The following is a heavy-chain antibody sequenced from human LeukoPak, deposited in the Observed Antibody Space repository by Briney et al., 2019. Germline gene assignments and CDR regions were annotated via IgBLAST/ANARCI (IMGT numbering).Heavy chain of an antibody. V-gene: IGHV4-34*01. J-gene: IGHJ6*02. CDR3: ARDNVGSTYCGGDCINYGMDV. CDR2: INHSGST. D-gene: IGHD2-21*02. Sequence: KPSETLSLTCAVYGGSFSGYYWSWIRQPPGKGLEWIGEINHSGSTNYNPSLKSRVTISVDTSKNQFSLKLSSVTAADTAVYYCARDNVGSTYCGGDCINYGMDVWGQGTTVVVSS. CDR1: GGSFSGYY.